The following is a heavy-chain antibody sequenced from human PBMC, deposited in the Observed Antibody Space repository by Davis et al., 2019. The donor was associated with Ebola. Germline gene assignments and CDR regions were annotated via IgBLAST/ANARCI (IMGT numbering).Heavy chain of an antibody. CDR2: IIPMFGPP. Sequence: SVKVSCKVSGGTFRTFAISWVRQAVGQGLEWMGGIIPMFGPPDYAKKFHGRVTITAEEFTNTVYMELSGLSSEDTAVYYCVKGRQLFLLENWGQGILVAVSS. CDR1: GGTFRTFA. D-gene: IGHD3-16*01. CDR3: VKGRQLFLLEN. J-gene: IGHJ4*02. V-gene: IGHV1-69*13.